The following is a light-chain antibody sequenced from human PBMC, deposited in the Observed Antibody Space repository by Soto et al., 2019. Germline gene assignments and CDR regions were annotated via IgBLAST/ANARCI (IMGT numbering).Light chain of an antibody. V-gene: IGKV3-20*01. CDR2: GAS. CDR1: QSLSSNY. CDR3: QQYDTFPRT. Sequence: EIVLTQSPGTLSLSPGDRATHSCRASQSLSSNYLAWYQQKRGQAPRLLIYGASNRATDIPDRFSGSGSGTEFALTITRLEPADFAVYFCQQYDTFPRTFGQGTKVEIQ. J-gene: IGKJ1*01.